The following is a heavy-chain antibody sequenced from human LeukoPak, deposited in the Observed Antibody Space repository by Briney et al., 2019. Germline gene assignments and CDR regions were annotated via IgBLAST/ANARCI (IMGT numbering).Heavy chain of an antibody. D-gene: IGHD3-10*01. CDR1: GFXFSSYV. V-gene: IGHV3-64D*06. CDR2: INDNGGST. J-gene: IGHJ4*02. CDR3: VKTNYGSGSYYPS. Sequence: GGSLRLSCSASGFXFSSYVIHWVRQAPGKGLEYFSAINDNGGSTYYADSVKGRFTISRDNSKNTLYLQMSSLRAEDTAVYYCVKTNYGSGSYYPSWGQGTLVTVSS.